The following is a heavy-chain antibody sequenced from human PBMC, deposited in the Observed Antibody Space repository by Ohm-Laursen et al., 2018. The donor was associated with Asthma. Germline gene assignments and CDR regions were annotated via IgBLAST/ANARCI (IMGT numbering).Heavy chain of an antibody. CDR3: VSDRAAYGYYYYGMDV. CDR1: GFTLSNYG. J-gene: IGHJ6*02. V-gene: IGHV3-21*01. CDR2: ITSSSSYK. D-gene: IGHD3-10*01. Sequence: SLRLSCTASGFTLSNYGMNWVRQAPGKGLEWVSFITSSSSYKFYADSVKGRFTISRDNAKNSLFLQMDSLRAEDTAVYYCVSDRAAYGYYYYGMDVWGQGTTVTVSS.